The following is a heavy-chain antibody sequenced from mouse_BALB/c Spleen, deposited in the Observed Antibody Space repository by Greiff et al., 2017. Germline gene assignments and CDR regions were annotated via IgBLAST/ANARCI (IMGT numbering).Heavy chain of an antibody. CDR2: ISSGGGST. CDR3: ARMDY. CDR1: GFAFSSYD. Sequence: EVQGVESGGGLVKPGGSLKLSCAASGFAFSSYDMSWVHQTPEKRLEWVAYISSGGGSTYYPDTVKGRFTITRDNAKNTLYLQMSSLKSEDTAMYYCARMDYWGQGTTLTVSS. J-gene: IGHJ2*01. V-gene: IGHV5-12-1*01.